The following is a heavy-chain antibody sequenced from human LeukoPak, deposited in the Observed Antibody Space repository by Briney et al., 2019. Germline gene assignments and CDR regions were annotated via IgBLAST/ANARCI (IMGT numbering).Heavy chain of an antibody. Sequence: PGGSLRLSCAASGVTVSNKLMLWVRQAPGKGLECVSLIYSGGDTHYTDSVKGRFTISRDNSKNTLYLQMNNLRAEDTAVYYCARDPPAVAINTYGWGQGTLVTVSS. CDR2: IYSGGDT. D-gene: IGHD5-24*01. CDR3: ARDPPAVAINTYG. V-gene: IGHV3-66*01. CDR1: GVTVSNKL. J-gene: IGHJ4*02.